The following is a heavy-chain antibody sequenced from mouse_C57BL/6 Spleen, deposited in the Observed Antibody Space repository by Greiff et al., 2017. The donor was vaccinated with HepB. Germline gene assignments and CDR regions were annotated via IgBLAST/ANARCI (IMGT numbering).Heavy chain of an antibody. CDR3: ARQDYYGSSPAWFAY. CDR2: ISNLAYRI. CDR1: GFTFSDYG. V-gene: IGHV5-15*01. Sequence: EVMLVESGGGLVQPGGSLKLSCAASGFTFSDYGMAWVRQAPRKGPEWVAFISNLAYRIYYADTVTGRFTISRENAKNTLYLEMSSLRSEDTAMYYCARQDYYGSSPAWFAYWGQGTLVTVSA. D-gene: IGHD1-1*01. J-gene: IGHJ3*01.